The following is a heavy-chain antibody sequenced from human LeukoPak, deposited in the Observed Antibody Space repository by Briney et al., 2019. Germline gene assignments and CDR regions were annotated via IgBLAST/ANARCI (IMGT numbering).Heavy chain of an antibody. CDR1: GFTFSSYS. Sequence: GGSLRLSCAASGFTFSSYSMNWVRQAPGKGLEWVSSISSSSSYIYYADSVKGRFTISRDNAKNSLYLQMNSLRAEDTAVYYCARDLEDIVVVPAAMLLNTDYWGQGTLVTVSS. CDR2: ISSSSSYI. CDR3: ARDLEDIVVVPAAMLLNTDY. J-gene: IGHJ4*02. V-gene: IGHV3-21*01. D-gene: IGHD2-2*01.